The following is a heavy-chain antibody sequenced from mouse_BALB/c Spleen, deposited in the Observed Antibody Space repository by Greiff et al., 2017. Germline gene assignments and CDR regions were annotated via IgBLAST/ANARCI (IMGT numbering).Heavy chain of an antibody. V-gene: IGHV8-12*01. CDR2: IYWDDDK. CDR1: GFSLSTSGMG. Sequence: QVTLKVSGPGILQPSQTLSLTCSFSGFSLSTSGMGVSWIRQPSGKGLEWLAHIYWDDDKRYNPSLKSRLTISKDTSRNQVFLKITSVDTADTATYYCARRAYDGSSFDYWGQGTTLTVSS. CDR3: ARRAYDGSSFDY. J-gene: IGHJ2*01. D-gene: IGHD1-1*01.